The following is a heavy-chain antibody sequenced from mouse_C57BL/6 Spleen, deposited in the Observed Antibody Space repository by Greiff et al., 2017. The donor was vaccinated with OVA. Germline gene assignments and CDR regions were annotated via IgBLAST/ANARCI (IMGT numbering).Heavy chain of an antibody. CDR3: AKEGGRYDYSWFAY. D-gene: IGHD2-4*01. V-gene: IGHV1-61*01. Sequence: QVQLQQPGAELVRPGSSVKLSCKASGYTFTSYWMDWVKQRPGQGLEWIGNIYPSDSETHYNQKFKDKATLTVDKSSSTAYMQLSSLTSEVSAVYYCAKEGGRYDYSWFAYWGQGTLVTVSA. CDR1: GYTFTSYW. CDR2: IYPSDSET. J-gene: IGHJ3*01.